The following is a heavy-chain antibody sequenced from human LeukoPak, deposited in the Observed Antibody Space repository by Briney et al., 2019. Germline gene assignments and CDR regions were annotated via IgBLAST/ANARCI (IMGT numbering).Heavy chain of an antibody. J-gene: IGHJ5*02. V-gene: IGHV4-59*01. CDR2: IYYSGSS. D-gene: IGHD3-22*01. CDR3: ARGESSGSNWFDP. Sequence: PSETLSLTCTVSGGSISSYYWSWIRQPPGKGLEWIGYIYYSGSSNYNPSLKSRVTLSVNTSKNQFSLKVSSVTAADTAVYYCARGESSGSNWFDPWGQGTLVTVSS. CDR1: GGSISSYY.